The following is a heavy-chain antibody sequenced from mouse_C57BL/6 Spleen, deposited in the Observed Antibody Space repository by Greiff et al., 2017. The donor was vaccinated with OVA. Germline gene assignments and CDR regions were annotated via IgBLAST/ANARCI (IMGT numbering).Heavy chain of an antibody. D-gene: IGHD1-1*01. J-gene: IGHJ1*03. CDR1: GYTFTSYW. V-gene: IGHV1-69*01. CDR2: IDPSDSYT. CDR3: ARVGSAYFDV. Sequence: QVQLQQSGAELVMPGASVKLSCKASGYTFTSYWMHWVKQRPGQGLEWIGEIDPSDSYTNYNQKFKGKSTLTVDKSSSTAYMQLSSLTSEDSAVYYCARVGSAYFDVWGTGTTVTVSS.